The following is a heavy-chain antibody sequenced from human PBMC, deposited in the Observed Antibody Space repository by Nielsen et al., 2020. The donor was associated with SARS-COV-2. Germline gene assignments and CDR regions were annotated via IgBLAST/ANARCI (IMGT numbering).Heavy chain of an antibody. Sequence: WIRQPPGKGLEWIGSHYYGGSTYYNPSLKSRVTISVDTSKNQFSLKMRSVTAADTAVYYCARAIVVVPSAMPLYYYYYYGMDFWGQGTTVTVSS. J-gene: IGHJ6*02. D-gene: IGHD2-2*01. CDR2: HYYGGST. CDR3: ARAIVVVPSAMPLYYYYYYGMDF. V-gene: IGHV4-38-2*02.